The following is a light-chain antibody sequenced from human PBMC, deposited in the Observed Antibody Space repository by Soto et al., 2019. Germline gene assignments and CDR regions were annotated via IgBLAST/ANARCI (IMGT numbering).Light chain of an antibody. CDR1: SGHSSYA. Sequence: QSVLTQSPSASASLGASVKLTCTLSSGHSSYAIAWHQQQPEKGPRYLMKLNSDGSHSQGDGIPDRFSGSSSGAERYLTISSLQSGDEADYYCQTWGTGIQVFGGGTKLTVL. V-gene: IGLV4-69*01. CDR3: QTWGTGIQV. J-gene: IGLJ2*01. CDR2: LNSDGSH.